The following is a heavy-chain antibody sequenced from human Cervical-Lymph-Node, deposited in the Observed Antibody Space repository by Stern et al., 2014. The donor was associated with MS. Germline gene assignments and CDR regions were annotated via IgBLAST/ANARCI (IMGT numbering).Heavy chain of an antibody. J-gene: IGHJ4*02. D-gene: IGHD1-14*01. V-gene: IGHV5-51*01. Sequence: EVQLVESGAELIRPGESLKISCKGSGYKFSIYWIAWVRQMPGKGLEWMGLNYPGDSETRYSPSFQGQVTMSADKSTSTAYLQWSSLNASDTAMYFCARQTTAWASDVWGQGTLVTVSS. CDR2: NYPGDSET. CDR1: GYKFSIYW. CDR3: ARQTTAWASDV.